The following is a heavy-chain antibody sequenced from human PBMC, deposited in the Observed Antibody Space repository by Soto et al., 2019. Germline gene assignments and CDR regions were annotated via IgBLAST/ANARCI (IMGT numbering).Heavy chain of an antibody. CDR1: GGSISSYY. Sequence: SETLSLTCTVSGGSISSYYWSWIRQPPGKGLEWIGYMYYGGRTNYNPSLKSRVTISVDTSKMQVSLKLSSVTAADTAVYFCARGTPSPLIVRSSRGPWFDPWGQGTPVTVSS. CDR2: MYYGGRT. J-gene: IGHJ5*02. CDR3: ARGTPSPLIVRSSRGPWFDP. V-gene: IGHV4-59*08. D-gene: IGHD2-15*01.